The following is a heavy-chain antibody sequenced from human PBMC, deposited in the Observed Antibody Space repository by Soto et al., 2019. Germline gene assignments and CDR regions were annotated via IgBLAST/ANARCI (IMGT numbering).Heavy chain of an antibody. V-gene: IGHV2-5*02. J-gene: IGHJ3*02. CDR3: AYRRYPIAAAARGAFDI. D-gene: IGHD6-13*01. CDR1: GFSLSTSGVG. Sequence: QITLKESGPTLVKPTQTLTLTCTFSGFSLSTSGVGVGWIRQPPGKALEWLALIYWDDDKRYSPSLKSRLTITTNTSKNQVVLTMTNMDPVDTATYYCAYRRYPIAAAARGAFDIWGQGTMVTVSS. CDR2: IYWDDDK.